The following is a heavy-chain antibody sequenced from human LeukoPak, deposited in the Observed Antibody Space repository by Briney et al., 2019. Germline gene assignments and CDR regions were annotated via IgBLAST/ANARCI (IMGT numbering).Heavy chain of an antibody. V-gene: IGHV3-30-3*01. CDR2: ISYDGSNK. Sequence: GGSLRLSCAASGFTFSSYAMHWVRQAPGKGLEWVAVISYDGSNKYYADSVKGRFTISRDNSKNTLYLQMNSLRAEDTAVYYCARAQGEQWLNYWGQGTLVTVSS. CDR1: GFTFSSYA. D-gene: IGHD6-19*01. J-gene: IGHJ4*02. CDR3: ARAQGEQWLNY.